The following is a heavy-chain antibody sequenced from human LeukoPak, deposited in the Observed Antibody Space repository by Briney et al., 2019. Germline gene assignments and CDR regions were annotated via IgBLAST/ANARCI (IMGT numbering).Heavy chain of an antibody. Sequence: KSSETLSLTCTVSGGSIRSYYWSWIRQPPGKGLEWIAYIYYSGSTNYNPSLKSRVTISVDTSKNQFSLKLTSVTAADTAVYYCAAVPESYYTVYYFNYWGQGTLVTVSS. V-gene: IGHV4-59*12. CDR3: AAVPESYYTVYYFNY. D-gene: IGHD3-10*01. CDR2: IYYSGST. CDR1: GGSIRSYY. J-gene: IGHJ4*02.